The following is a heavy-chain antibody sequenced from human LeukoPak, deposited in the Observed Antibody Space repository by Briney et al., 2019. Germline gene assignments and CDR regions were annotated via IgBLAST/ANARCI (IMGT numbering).Heavy chain of an antibody. CDR3: ARVRLTGNLGRGFFDY. D-gene: IGHD3-9*01. J-gene: IGHJ4*02. CDR1: GYTFTNYG. CDR2: ISPHNGNT. V-gene: IGHV1-18*01. Sequence: ASVKVSCKASGYTFTNYGVSWLRQAPGQGLEWMGWISPHNGNTDHAQKFQGRVIVTTDTSTSTAYMELRSLRSDDTAVYYCARVRLTGNLGRGFFDYWGQGTLVTVSS.